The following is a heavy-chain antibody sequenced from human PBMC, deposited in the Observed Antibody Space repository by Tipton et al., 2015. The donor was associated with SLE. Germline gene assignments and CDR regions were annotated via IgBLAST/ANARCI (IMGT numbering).Heavy chain of an antibody. CDR2: IYYSGST. D-gene: IGHD4-23*01. CDR1: GYSISSGYY. CDR3: ARGRGSNSHYYYGLDV. V-gene: IGHV4-38-2*01. Sequence: GLVKPSETLSLTCAVSGYSISSGYYWGWIRQPPGKGLEWIGSIYYSGSTYYNLSLKSRVTISVDTSKNQFSLKMSSVTAADTAVYYCARGRGSNSHYYYGLDVWGQGTTVTVSS. J-gene: IGHJ6*02.